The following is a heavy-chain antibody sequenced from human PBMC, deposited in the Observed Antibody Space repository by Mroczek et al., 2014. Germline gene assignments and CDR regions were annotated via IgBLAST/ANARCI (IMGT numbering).Heavy chain of an antibody. D-gene: IGHD2-2*01. CDR1: GYTFTGYY. CDR3: ARSRRPSWYAGSDPPFDI. V-gene: IGHV1-2*02. Sequence: VQLVESGAEVKKPGASVKVSCKASGYTFTGYYMHWVRQAPGQGLEWMGWINPNSGGTNYAQKFQGRVTMTRDTSISTAYMELSRLRSDDTAVYYCARSRRPSWYAGSDPPFDIWGQGTMVHRLF. CDR2: INPNSGGT. J-gene: IGHJ3*02.